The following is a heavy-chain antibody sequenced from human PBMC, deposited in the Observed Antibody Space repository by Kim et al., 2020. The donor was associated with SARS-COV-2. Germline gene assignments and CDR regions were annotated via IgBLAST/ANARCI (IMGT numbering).Heavy chain of an antibody. Sequence: GGSLRLSCAASGFTFSSYSMNWVRQAPGKGLEWVSSISSSSSYIYYADSVKGRFTISRDNAKNSLYLQMNSLRAEDTAVYYCARDLYSGYSYGYDAFDIWGQGTMVTVSS. J-gene: IGHJ3*02. CDR2: ISSSSSYI. D-gene: IGHD5-18*01. CDR3: ARDLYSGYSYGYDAFDI. V-gene: IGHV3-21*01. CDR1: GFTFSSYS.